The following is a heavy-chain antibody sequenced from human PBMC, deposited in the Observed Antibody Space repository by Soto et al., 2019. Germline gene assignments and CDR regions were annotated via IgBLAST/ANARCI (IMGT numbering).Heavy chain of an antibody. V-gene: IGHV3-23*01. CDR1: GFTFSSYA. Sequence: SGGSLRFSCAASGFTFSSYAMSWVRQAPGKGLEWVSAISGSGGSTYYADSVKGRFTISRDNSKNTLYLQMNSLRAEDTAVYYCAKDPQSPAAISWFDPWGQGTLVTVSS. D-gene: IGHD2-2*01. CDR3: AKDPQSPAAISWFDP. J-gene: IGHJ5*02. CDR2: ISGSGGST.